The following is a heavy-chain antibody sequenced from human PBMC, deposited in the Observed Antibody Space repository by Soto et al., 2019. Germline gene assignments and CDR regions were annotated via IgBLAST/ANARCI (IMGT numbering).Heavy chain of an antibody. CDR3: ARDPDKGGSGRYRYGMDA. V-gene: IGHV1-18*01. Sequence: QVQLVQSGAEVKKPGASVKVSCKASGYTFTSYGISWVRQAPGQGLEWMGWISAYNGNTNYAQKLQGRVTMTTDTSTSPAYMELRSLRSDDTAVYYCARDPDKGGSGRYRYGMDAWGQGTTVTVSS. D-gene: IGHD3-10*01. CDR1: GYTFTSYG. CDR2: ISAYNGNT. J-gene: IGHJ6*02.